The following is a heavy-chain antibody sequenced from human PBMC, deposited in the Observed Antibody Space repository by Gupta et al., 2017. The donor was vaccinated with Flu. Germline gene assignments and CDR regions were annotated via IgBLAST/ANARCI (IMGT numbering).Heavy chain of an antibody. CDR2: MSHDGSSE. J-gene: IGHJ6*02. V-gene: IGHV3-30*18. Sequence: QERVVESGGGVVQPGGSLRLSCAASGFSFSNYGMHWGRQAPGKGLEWVADMSHDGSSENYADSVKGRFTISRDNSKNTLYLQMNSLRTEDTAVYHCAKDWKWNYNIYGMNVWGQGTTVTVSS. D-gene: IGHD3-9*01. CDR3: AKDWKWNYNIYGMNV. CDR1: GFSFSNYG.